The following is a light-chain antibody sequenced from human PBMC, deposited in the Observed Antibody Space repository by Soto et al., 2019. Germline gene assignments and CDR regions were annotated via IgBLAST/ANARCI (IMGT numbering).Light chain of an antibody. CDR2: WAS. CDR3: QQYFRPWT. J-gene: IGKJ1*01. Sequence: DIVMTQSPDSLAVSLGERATINCKSSQSVLYSSNNKNYLAWYQQKPGQPPKLLIYWASTRESGLPDRFSGSGSGTDFSLSISSLQAEDVAVYYCQQYFRPWTFGQGTKVEIK. CDR1: QSVLYSSNNKNY. V-gene: IGKV4-1*01.